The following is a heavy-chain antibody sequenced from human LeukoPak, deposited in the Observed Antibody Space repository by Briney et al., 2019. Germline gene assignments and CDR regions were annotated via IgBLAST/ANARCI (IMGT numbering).Heavy chain of an antibody. J-gene: IGHJ5*02. CDR3: ARVYSTWSFPGNWFDP. D-gene: IGHD2-15*01. V-gene: IGHV4-39*01. CDR1: GGSISSSSYY. Sequence: PSETLSLTCTVSGGSISSSSYYWGWIRQPPGKGLEWIGSIYYSGSTYYNPSLKSRVTISVDTSKNQFSLKLSSVTAADTAVYYCARVYSTWSFPGNWFDPWGQGTLVTVSP. CDR2: IYYSGST.